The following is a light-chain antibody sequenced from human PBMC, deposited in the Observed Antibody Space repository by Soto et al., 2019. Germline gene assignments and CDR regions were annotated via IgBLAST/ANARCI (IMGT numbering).Light chain of an antibody. Sequence: QSVLTQSPSASASLGASVKLTCTLSSGHRTYAIAWHQQQPEKGPRYLMNLYSDGSHKKGDGVPDRFSGSSSGAERYLTISSLQSEDEADYYCQTWGTGLQVFGGGTNLTVL. CDR1: SGHRTYA. J-gene: IGLJ2*01. CDR2: LYSDGSH. V-gene: IGLV4-69*01. CDR3: QTWGTGLQV.